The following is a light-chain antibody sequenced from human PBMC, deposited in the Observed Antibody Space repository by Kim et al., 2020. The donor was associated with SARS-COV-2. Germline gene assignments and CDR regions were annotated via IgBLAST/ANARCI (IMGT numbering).Light chain of an antibody. CDR1: NIGSKN. CDR3: QVWDSSSDHVV. Sequence: APGKTARITCGGNNIGSKNVQWYQQKPGQAPVLVIYYDSDRPSGIPERFSGSNSGNTATLTISRVEAGDEADYYCQVWDSSSDHVVFGGGTQLTVL. CDR2: YDS. J-gene: IGLJ2*01. V-gene: IGLV3-21*04.